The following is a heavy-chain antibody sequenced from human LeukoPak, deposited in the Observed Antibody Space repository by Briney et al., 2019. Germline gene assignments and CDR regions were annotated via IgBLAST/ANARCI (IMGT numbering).Heavy chain of an antibody. CDR2: IYPGDSDI. D-gene: IGHD3-10*01. CDR3: ARLRCYGSGSYGDY. CDR1: GYSFTSYW. Sequence: GGSLRLSCKGSGYSFTSYWIGWVRQMPGKGLEWMGSIYPGDSDIRYSPSFQGQVTISADKSITTAYLQWSSLKASDTAMYYCARLRCYGSGSYGDYRGQGTLVTVSS. V-gene: IGHV5-51*01. J-gene: IGHJ4*02.